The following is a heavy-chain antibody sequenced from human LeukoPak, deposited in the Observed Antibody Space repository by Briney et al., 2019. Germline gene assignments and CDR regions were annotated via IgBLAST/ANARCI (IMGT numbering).Heavy chain of an antibody. CDR3: QSRFLEWLLDY. V-gene: IGHV4-39*01. D-gene: IGHD3-3*01. J-gene: IGHJ4*02. Sequence: SETLSLTCTVSGDSIRSNNYYWGWIRQPPGKGLEWIGSIYDTGSTFYNPSLKSRVIISVDTSRNQFSLKLSSVTAANTAVYYCQSRFLEWLLDYWGQGTLVTVSS. CDR1: GDSIRSNNYY. CDR2: IYDTGST.